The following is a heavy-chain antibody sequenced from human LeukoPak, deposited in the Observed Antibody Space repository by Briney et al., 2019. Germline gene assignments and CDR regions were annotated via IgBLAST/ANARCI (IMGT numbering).Heavy chain of an antibody. J-gene: IGHJ4*02. CDR2: IYYSGST. Sequence: ASETLSLTCTVSGGSISSYYWSWIRQPPGKGLEWTGYIYYSGSTNYNPSLNSRVTISVDTSKNQFSLRLSSVTAADTAIYYCARAVSGRFDYWGQGTLVTVSS. CDR1: GGSISSYY. CDR3: ARAVSGRFDY. D-gene: IGHD6-19*01. V-gene: IGHV4-59*08.